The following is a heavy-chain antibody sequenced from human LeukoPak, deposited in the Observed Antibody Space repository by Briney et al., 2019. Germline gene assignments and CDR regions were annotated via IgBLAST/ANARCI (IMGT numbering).Heavy chain of an antibody. J-gene: IGHJ4*02. CDR1: GYTFTGYY. Sequence: ASVKVSCKASGYTFTGYYMHWVRQAPGQGLEWMGWINPNSGGTNYAQKFQGRVTMTTDTSTSTAYMELRSLRSDDTAVYYCAREYSGSYPTFPNDYWGQGTLVTVSS. CDR3: AREYSGSYPTFPNDY. V-gene: IGHV1-2*02. CDR2: INPNSGGT. D-gene: IGHD1-26*01.